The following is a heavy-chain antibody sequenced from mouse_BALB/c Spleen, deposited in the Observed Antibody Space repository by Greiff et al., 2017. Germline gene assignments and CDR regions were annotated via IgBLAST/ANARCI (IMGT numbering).Heavy chain of an antibody. V-gene: IGHV5-17*02. J-gene: IGHJ4*01. CDR2: ISSGSSTI. CDR3: ASNYNYAMDY. Sequence: EVQLVESGGGLVQPGGSRKLSCAASGFTFSSFGMHWVRQAPEKGLEWVAYISSGSSTICYADSVKGRFTISRDNPKNTLFLQMTSLRSEDTAMYYCASNYNYAMDYWGQGTSVTVSS. D-gene: IGHD2-1*01. CDR1: GFTFSSFG.